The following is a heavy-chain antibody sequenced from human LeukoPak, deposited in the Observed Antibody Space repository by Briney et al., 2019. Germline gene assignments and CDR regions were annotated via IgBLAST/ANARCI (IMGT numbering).Heavy chain of an antibody. J-gene: IGHJ6*04. CDR1: GGSFSCYY. CDR3: ARGLRVIQYYSYYGMDV. CDR2: INHSGST. Sequence: SETLSLTCAVYGGSFSCYYWSWIRQPPGKGLEWIGEINHSGSTNYNPSLKSRVTISVDTSKNQFSLKLSSVTAADTAVYYCARGLRVIQYYSYYGMDVWGKGTTVTVSS. V-gene: IGHV4-34*01. D-gene: IGHD5-18*01.